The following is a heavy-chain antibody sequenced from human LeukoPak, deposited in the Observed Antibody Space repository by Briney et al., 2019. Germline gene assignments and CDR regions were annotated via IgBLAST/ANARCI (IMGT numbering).Heavy chain of an antibody. CDR1: GFTFSSYA. Sequence: PGGSLRLSCAASGFTFSSYAMSWVRQAPGKGLEWVSAISGSGGSTYYADSVKGRFTISRDNSENTLYLQMNSLRAEDTAVYYCAKDRYCSGGSCYFPYYYYMDVWGKGTTVTVSS. CDR2: ISGSGGST. J-gene: IGHJ6*03. CDR3: AKDRYCSGGSCYFPYYYYMDV. V-gene: IGHV3-23*01. D-gene: IGHD2-15*01.